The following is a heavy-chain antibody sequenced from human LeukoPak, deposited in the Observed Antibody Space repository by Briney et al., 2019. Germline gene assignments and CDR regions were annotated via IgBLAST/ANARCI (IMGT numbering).Heavy chain of an antibody. Sequence: GGSLRLSCAASGFTFSSYSMHWVRQAPGKGLEWVASISSGSSYIYYADSVKGRFTISRDNAKNSLYLQMNSLRAEDTAVYYCATPRNWFDAWGQGTLVTVA. CDR2: ISSGSSYI. CDR3: ATPRNWFDA. CDR1: GFTFSSYS. J-gene: IGHJ5*02. V-gene: IGHV3-21*01.